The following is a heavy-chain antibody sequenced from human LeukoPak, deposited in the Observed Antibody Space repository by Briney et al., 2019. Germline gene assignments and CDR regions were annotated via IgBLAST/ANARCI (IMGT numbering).Heavy chain of an antibody. Sequence: SETLSLTCMFSGDSISPYYWSWIRQPPGKGWGWIGYIDYSGGTNYNPSLKSRVTISVDTSKSQFSLKLNSVTTADTAVFYCARHGGSYSLDYWGQGTLVTVSS. J-gene: IGHJ4*02. CDR1: GDSISPYY. D-gene: IGHD1-26*01. CDR3: ARHGGSYSLDY. CDR2: IDYSGGT. V-gene: IGHV4-59*08.